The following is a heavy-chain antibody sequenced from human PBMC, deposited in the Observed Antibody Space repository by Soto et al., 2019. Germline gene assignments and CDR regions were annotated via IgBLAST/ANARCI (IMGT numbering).Heavy chain of an antibody. CDR2: IYYSGST. CDR3: ARLIGEVGATLDY. V-gene: IGHV4-39*01. Sequence: ASETLSLTWTVSGGSISSSSYYWGWIRQPPGKGLEWIGSIYYSGSTYYNPSLKSRVTISVDTSKNQFSLKLSSVTAADTAVYYCARLIGEVGATLDYWGQGTLVTVSS. D-gene: IGHD1-26*01. J-gene: IGHJ4*02. CDR1: GGSISSSSYY.